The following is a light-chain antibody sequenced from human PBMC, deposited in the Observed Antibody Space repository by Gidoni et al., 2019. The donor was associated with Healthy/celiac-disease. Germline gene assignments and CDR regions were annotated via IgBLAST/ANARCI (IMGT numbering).Light chain of an antibody. CDR2: AAS. CDR3: QQSYSTPRT. Sequence: DIQMTQSPSSLSASVGDRVTISCRKSQSISSYLNWYQQKPGKAPKLLIYAASSLQSGVPSRFSGSGSRTDFTLTISSLQPEDFATYYCQQSYSTPRTFGQGTKVEIK. J-gene: IGKJ1*01. V-gene: IGKV1-39*01. CDR1: QSISSY.